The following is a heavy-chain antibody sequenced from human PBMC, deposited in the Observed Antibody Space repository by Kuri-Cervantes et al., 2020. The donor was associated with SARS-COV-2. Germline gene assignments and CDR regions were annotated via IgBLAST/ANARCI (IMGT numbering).Heavy chain of an antibody. V-gene: IGHV4-34*01. D-gene: IGHD3-16*01. Sequence: SETLSPTCAVYGGSFSAYYWSWIRQPPGKGLEWIGEINHSGSTSYNPSLKSRVTISVDTSKHQLSLKLSSVTAADTAVYYCAGSPGGVFDCWGQGTLVTVSS. CDR3: AGSPGGVFDC. CDR1: GGSFSAYY. CDR2: INHSGST. J-gene: IGHJ4*02.